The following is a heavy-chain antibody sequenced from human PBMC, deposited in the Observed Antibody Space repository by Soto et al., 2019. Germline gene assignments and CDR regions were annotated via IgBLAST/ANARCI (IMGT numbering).Heavy chain of an antibody. CDR1: GFTFSGSA. D-gene: IGHD4-17*01. J-gene: IGHJ5*02. CDR2: ISGSGGST. Sequence: AGGSLRLSCAASGFTFSGSAMHWVRQASGKGLEWVGRISGSGGSTYYADSVKGRFTISRDNSKNTLYLQMNSLRAEDTAVYYCAKSYGRSPRGGIDPWGQGTLVTVSS. V-gene: IGHV3-23*01. CDR3: AKSYGRSPRGGIDP.